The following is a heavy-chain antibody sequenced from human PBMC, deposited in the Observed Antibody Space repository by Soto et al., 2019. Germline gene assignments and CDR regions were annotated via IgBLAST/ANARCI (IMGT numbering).Heavy chain of an antibody. CDR1: CGSISNLG. CDR3: ARADTATGPLGS. J-gene: IGHJ4*02. CDR2: IYYSGST. D-gene: IGHD5-18*01. Sequence: SETLSLRCTVFCGSISNLGCRWIRQPPGKGLEWIGYIYYSGSTNYNPSLKSRVTISIATSKTQVSLNLNSLTAADTAIYYCARADTATGPLGSWGQGILVTVSS. V-gene: IGHV4-59*08.